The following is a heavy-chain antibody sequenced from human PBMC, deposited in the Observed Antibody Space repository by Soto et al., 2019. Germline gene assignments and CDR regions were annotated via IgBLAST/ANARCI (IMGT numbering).Heavy chain of an antibody. CDR1: GFTFSNYA. D-gene: IGHD3-22*01. J-gene: IGHJ4*02. CDR2: ISGSGGTT. Sequence: GGSLRLSCAASGFTFSNYAMNWVRHAPGRGLEWVSSISGSGGTTYYADSVKGRFTISRDNSKNTLYLQMNSLRAEDAAVYYCAKDTVYYYDSAIYIGTPDYWGQGTPVTVSS. V-gene: IGHV3-23*01. CDR3: AKDTVYYYDSAIYIGTPDY.